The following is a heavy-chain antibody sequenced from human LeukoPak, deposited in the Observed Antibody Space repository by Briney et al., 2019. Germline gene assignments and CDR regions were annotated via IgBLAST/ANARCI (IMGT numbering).Heavy chain of an antibody. Sequence: GGSLRLSCAASGFFFSNYDMNWVRQAPGKGLGWVSGLSSSGGSTFYADSVKGRFTISRDNSKNTVYLQTNSLGGEDTAIYYCARGVTVTTDFWGQGTLVTVSS. CDR1: GFFFSNYD. J-gene: IGHJ4*02. V-gene: IGHV3-23*01. D-gene: IGHD4-17*01. CDR3: ARGVTVTTDF. CDR2: LSSSGGST.